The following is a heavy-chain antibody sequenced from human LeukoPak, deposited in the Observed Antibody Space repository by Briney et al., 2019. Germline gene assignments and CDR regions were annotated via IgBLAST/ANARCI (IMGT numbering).Heavy chain of an antibody. CDR3: TTVDDFWSGYAY. J-gene: IGHJ4*02. CDR2: IKSNANGGTI. V-gene: IGHV3-15*01. Sequence: GGSLRLSCAVSGLTFSNAWMSWVRQAPGKGLEWIGRIKSNANGGTIDYAAPMKDRFTISRDDSKNTLNLQMDSLKAEDTAVYYCTTVDDFWSGYAYWGQGTLVTVSS. D-gene: IGHD3-3*01. CDR1: GLTFSNAW.